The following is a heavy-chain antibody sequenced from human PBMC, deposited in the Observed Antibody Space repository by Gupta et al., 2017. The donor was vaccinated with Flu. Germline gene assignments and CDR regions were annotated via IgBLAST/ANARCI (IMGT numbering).Heavy chain of an antibody. J-gene: IGHJ6*02. Sequence: SGGSISSYYWSWIRQPPGKGMEWIGYIYYRGSTNDNPSLKSRVTIAGETSKNQLSMKMRSVTDADTAVDDCARGTPLMDVGGQGTTVTVSS. CDR2: IYYRGST. V-gene: IGHV4-59*01. CDR3: ARGTPLMDV. CDR1: GGSISSYY.